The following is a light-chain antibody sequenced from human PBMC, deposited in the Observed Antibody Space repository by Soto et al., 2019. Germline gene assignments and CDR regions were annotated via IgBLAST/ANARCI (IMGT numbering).Light chain of an antibody. Sequence: QSALTQPASVSGSPGQSITISCTGTSSDVGSYNLVSWFQQHPGKAPKLFISEVNRRPSGVSDRLSGSKSANTASLTISGLQAEDEPDYYCFSYAGAGTFVFGTGTKVTVL. CDR2: EVN. CDR1: SSDVGSYNL. V-gene: IGLV2-23*02. CDR3: FSYAGAGTFV. J-gene: IGLJ1*01.